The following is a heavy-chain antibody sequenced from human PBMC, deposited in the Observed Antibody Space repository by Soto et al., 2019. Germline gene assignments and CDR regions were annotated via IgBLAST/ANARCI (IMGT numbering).Heavy chain of an antibody. CDR3: ARDGSMVRERWFDP. CDR1: GLTFIGYC. V-gene: IGHV3-74*03. Sequence: GGSLRLSCTASGLTFIGYCMHWVRQGTGKGLVWVARINNDGIDTTYADSVKGRFTISRDNTKNMVYLEMNSLRADDTAVYYCARDGSMVRERWFDPWGQGTLLTVSS. J-gene: IGHJ5*02. CDR2: INNDGIDT. D-gene: IGHD3-10*01.